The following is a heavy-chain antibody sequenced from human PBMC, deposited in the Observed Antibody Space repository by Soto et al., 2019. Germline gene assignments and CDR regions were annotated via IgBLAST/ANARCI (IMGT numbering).Heavy chain of an antibody. Sequence: QVQLVQSGAEVKKPGSSVKVSCKASGGTFSSYAISWVRQAPGQGLEWTGGIIPIFGTANYAQKFQGRVTITADESTSTAYMELSSLRSEDTAVYYCARDGYSSGGTRYYYGMDVWGQGTTVTVSS. D-gene: IGHD6-19*01. J-gene: IGHJ6*02. CDR1: GGTFSSYA. V-gene: IGHV1-69*12. CDR2: IIPIFGTA. CDR3: ARDGYSSGGTRYYYGMDV.